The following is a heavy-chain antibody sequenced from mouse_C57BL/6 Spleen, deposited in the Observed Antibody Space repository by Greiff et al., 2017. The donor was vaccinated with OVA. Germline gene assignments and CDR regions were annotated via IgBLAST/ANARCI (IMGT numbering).Heavy chain of an antibody. CDR1: GFTFSSYA. Sequence: EVKLVESGAGLVKPGGSLKLSCAASGFTFSSYAMSWVRQTPEKRLAWVAYISSGGDYIYSADTVKGSFTISRDNSRNTLYRQRSSLKAQDTVMYYCTREGGENAMDYWGQGTSVTVSS. CDR3: TREGGENAMDY. CDR2: ISSGGDYI. J-gene: IGHJ4*01. V-gene: IGHV5-9-1*02.